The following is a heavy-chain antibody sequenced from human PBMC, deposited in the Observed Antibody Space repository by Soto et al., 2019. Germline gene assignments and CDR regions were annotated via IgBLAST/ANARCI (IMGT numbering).Heavy chain of an antibody. CDR1: GFKFRSYG. D-gene: IGHD3-3*01. V-gene: IGHV3-23*01. CDR3: VKDRAPIFGVIWKYGMDV. Sequence: EEQLLESGGGLVEPGGSLRLSCVASGFKFRSYGMAWVRQAPGKGLEWVSDINESGGTTNYADSVRGRFAISRDNSRNTRDLLRTSLSPEDTAAYYCVKDRAPIFGVIWKYGMDVWGQGTTVYVSS. J-gene: IGHJ6*02. CDR2: INESGGTT.